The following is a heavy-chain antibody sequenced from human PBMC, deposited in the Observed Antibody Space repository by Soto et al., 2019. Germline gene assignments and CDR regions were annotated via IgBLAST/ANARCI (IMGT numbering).Heavy chain of an antibody. CDR1: GFTFSSYW. CDR2: IKQDGSEK. D-gene: IGHD6-13*01. J-gene: IGHJ4*02. CDR3: ARDGQSGSWYVASDY. Sequence: HPGGSLRLSCAASGFTFSSYWMSWVRQAPGKGLEWVANIKQDGSEKYYVDSVKGRFTISRDNAKNSLYLQMNSLRAEDTAVYYCARDGQSGSWYVASDYWGQGTLVTVSS. V-gene: IGHV3-7*01.